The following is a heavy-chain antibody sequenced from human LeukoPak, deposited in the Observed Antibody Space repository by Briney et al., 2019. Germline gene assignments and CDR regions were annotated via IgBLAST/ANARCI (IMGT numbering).Heavy chain of an antibody. CDR3: ATHYDSSGYYFDY. CDR1: GYTFTNYG. CDR2: ISSYNGNT. D-gene: IGHD3-22*01. V-gene: IGHV1-18*01. Sequence: ASVKVSCKASGYTFTNYGISWVRQAPGQGLEWMGWISSYNGNTNYAQKFQGRVTITADESTSTAYMELSSQRSEDTAVYYCATHYDSSGYYFDYWGQGTLVTVSS. J-gene: IGHJ4*02.